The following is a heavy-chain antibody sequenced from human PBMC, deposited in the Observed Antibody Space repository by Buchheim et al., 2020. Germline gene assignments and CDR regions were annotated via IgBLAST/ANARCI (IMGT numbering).Heavy chain of an antibody. D-gene: IGHD1-1*01. CDR2: INHSGST. J-gene: IGHJ6*02. CDR1: GGSFSGYY. Sequence: QLQLQESGPGLVKPSETLSLTCAVYGGSFSGYYWSWIRQPPGKGLEWIGEINHSGSTNYNPSLKSRVTISVDTSKNQFSLKLSSVTAADTAAYYCARGPGTTMYYYYGMDVWGQGTT. V-gene: IGHV4-34*01. CDR3: ARGPGTTMYYYYGMDV.